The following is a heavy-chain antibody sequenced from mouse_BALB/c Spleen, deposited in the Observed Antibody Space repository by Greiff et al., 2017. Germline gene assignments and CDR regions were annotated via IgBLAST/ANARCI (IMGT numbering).Heavy chain of an antibody. J-gene: IGHJ3*01. Sequence: QVQLQQSGAELVRPGSSVKISCTASRYAFSTYWMNWVQQRPGQGLEWIGQIYPGDGDTNYNGNFTGKATLTADKSSRTAYMQLSSLTSEDSAVYFCARGGAYWGQGTPVTVSA. CDR2: IYPGDGDT. V-gene: IGHV1-80*01. CDR1: RYAFSTYW. CDR3: ARGGAY.